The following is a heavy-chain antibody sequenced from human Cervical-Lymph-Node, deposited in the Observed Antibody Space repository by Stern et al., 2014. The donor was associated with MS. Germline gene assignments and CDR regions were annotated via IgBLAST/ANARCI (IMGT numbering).Heavy chain of an antibody. J-gene: IGHJ4*02. V-gene: IGHV3-30-3*01. CDR2: ISYDGSNK. D-gene: IGHD3-22*01. Sequence: QMQLVQSGGGVVQPGRSLRLSCAASGFTFSTYAMHWVRQAPGKGLEWVAVISYDGSNKYYADSVKGRFTISRDNSKNTLYLQMNSLRAEDTAVYYCARDRWYYDSSGLFDSWGQGTLVTVSS. CDR3: ARDRWYYDSSGLFDS. CDR1: GFTFSTYA.